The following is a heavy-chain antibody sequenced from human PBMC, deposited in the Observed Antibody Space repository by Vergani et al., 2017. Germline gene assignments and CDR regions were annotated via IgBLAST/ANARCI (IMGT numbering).Heavy chain of an antibody. V-gene: IGHV6-1*01. CDR1: GDSVSSNSAA. CDR3: ARGGGLYSSSWYENSNSEDDAFDI. Sequence: QVQLQQSGPGLVKPSQTLSLTCAISGDSVSSNSAAWNWIRQSPSRGLEWLGRTYYRSKWYNDYAVSVKSRITINPDTSKNQFSLQLNSVTPEDTAVYYCARGGGLYSSSWYENSNSEDDAFDIWGQGTMVTVSS. D-gene: IGHD6-13*01. CDR2: TYYRSKWYN. J-gene: IGHJ3*02.